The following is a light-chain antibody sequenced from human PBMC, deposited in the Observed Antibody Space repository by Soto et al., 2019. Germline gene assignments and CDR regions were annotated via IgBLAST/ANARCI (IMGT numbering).Light chain of an antibody. CDR3: SSYTNSNTRV. Sequence: QSVLTXPASVSGSPGQSITISCTGTNSDVGDYNYVSWYQQHPGKAPKLIIYEVSNRPSGISDRFSASKSGNTASLTISGLQAEDEADYYCSSYTNSNTRVFGTGTKVTVL. CDR1: NSDVGDYNY. CDR2: EVS. V-gene: IGLV2-14*01. J-gene: IGLJ1*01.